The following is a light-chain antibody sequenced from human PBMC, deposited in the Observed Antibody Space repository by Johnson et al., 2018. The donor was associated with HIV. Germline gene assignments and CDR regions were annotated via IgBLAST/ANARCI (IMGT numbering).Light chain of an antibody. J-gene: IGLJ1*01. CDR1: SSNIGNNY. V-gene: IGLV1-51*01. Sequence: QSVLTQPPSVSAAPGQKVTISCSGSSSNIGNNYVSWYQQLPGTAPKLLIYDNNKRPSGIPDRFSGSKSGTSATLGITGLQTGDEADYYCGTWDSSLGAMGLGTGTKVTVL. CDR3: GTWDSSLGAMG. CDR2: DNN.